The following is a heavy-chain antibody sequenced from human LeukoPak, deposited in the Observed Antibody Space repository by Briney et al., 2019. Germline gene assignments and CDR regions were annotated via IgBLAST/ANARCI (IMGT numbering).Heavy chain of an antibody. D-gene: IGHD4-23*01. CDR3: ARDYGGSSPFDY. CDR2: IKQDGTEK. V-gene: IGHV3-7*01. Sequence: GGSLRLSCAASGFSFTTYWMSWVRQAPGKGLEWVANIKQDGTEKYYVDSVKGRFTISRDNAKNSLYLHMNSLRAEDTAVYYCARDYGGSSPFDYWGQGTLVTVSS. J-gene: IGHJ4*02. CDR1: GFSFTTYW.